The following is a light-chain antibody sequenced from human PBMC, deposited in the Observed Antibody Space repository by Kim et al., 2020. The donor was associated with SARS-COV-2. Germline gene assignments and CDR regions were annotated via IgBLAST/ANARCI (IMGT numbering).Light chain of an antibody. CDR3: QQYGSSYT. J-gene: IGKJ2*01. CDR1: QSVSSSY. CDR2: GAS. Sequence: SWSPGDGATLSCRASQSVSSSYLAWYQQKPGQAPRLLIYGASSRATGIPDRFSGSGSGTDFTLTISRLEPEDFAVYYCQQYGSSYTFGQGTKLEI. V-gene: IGKV3-20*01.